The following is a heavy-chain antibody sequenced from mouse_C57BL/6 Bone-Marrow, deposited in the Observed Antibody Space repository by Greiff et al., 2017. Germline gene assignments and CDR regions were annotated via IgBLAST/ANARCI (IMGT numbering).Heavy chain of an antibody. Sequence: EVKVVESGGGLVKPGGSLKLSCAASGFTFSSYAMSWVRQTPEKRMEWVATISDGGSYTYYPDKVKGRFTISRDNAKNNLYLQMSHLKSEDTAMYYCARDEGKAYWGQGTLVTVSA. CDR1: GFTFSSYA. CDR2: ISDGGSYT. V-gene: IGHV5-4*01. J-gene: IGHJ3*01. CDR3: ARDEGKAY.